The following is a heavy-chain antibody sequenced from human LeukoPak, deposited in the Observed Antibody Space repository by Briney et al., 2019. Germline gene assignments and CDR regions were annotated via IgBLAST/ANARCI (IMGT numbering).Heavy chain of an antibody. Sequence: SETLSLTCAVYGGSFSGYYWSWIRQPPGKGLEWIGEINHSGSTNYNPSLKSRVTISVDTSKNQFSLKLSSVTAADTAVYYCAGSTVIEAFDYWGQGTLVTVSS. CDR3: AGSTVIEAFDY. D-gene: IGHD4-11*01. CDR1: GGSFSGYY. CDR2: INHSGST. V-gene: IGHV4-34*01. J-gene: IGHJ4*02.